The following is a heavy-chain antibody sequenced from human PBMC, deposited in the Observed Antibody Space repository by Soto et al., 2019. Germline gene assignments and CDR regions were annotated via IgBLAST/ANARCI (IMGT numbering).Heavy chain of an antibody. CDR3: AGVGPTYDVYFDY. Sequence: QVQLVQSGAEVKKPGASVRVSCKASGYTFTTYGITWVRQAPGQGLEWMGWINTYNGNTKYAEKLQGRVTMTTDTSTSTAYMDLRSLTSDDTAVYYCAGVGPTYDVYFDYWGQGPRVTVS. V-gene: IGHV1-18*01. D-gene: IGHD1-1*01. CDR1: GYTFTTYG. J-gene: IGHJ4*02. CDR2: INTYNGNT.